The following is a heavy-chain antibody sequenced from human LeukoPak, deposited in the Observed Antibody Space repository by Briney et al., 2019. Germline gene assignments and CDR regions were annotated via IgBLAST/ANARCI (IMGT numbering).Heavy chain of an antibody. Sequence: GASVKVSCKTSTYTFTGYYIHWVRQAPGQGLEWMGWINPNSDGTNYAQKFQGRVTMTRDTSISTAYMELSRLRSDDTAVYYCARDLSGWSSDYWGQGTLVTVSS. CDR1: TYTFTGYY. J-gene: IGHJ4*02. CDR3: ARDLSGWSSDY. V-gene: IGHV1-2*02. D-gene: IGHD6-19*01. CDR2: INPNSDGT.